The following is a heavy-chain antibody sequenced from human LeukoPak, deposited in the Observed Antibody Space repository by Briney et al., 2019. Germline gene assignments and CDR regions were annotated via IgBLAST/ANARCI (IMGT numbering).Heavy chain of an antibody. D-gene: IGHD3-16*01. Sequence: PGGSLRLSCAASGFTFSDYYMDWVRQAPGKGLEWVGRSRNKANSYTTKYAASVEGRFTISRDDSKNSLYLQMNSLQTEDTAVYYCVRVRVLTPAAAFHIWGQGTMVTVSS. CDR3: VRVRVLTPAAAFHI. CDR1: GFTFSDYY. V-gene: IGHV3-72*01. J-gene: IGHJ3*02. CDR2: SRNKANSYTT.